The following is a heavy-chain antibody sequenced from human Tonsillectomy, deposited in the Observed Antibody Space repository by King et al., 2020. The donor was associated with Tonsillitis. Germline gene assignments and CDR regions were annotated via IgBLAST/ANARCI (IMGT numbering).Heavy chain of an antibody. CDR1: GFIFSSYS. V-gene: IGHV3-21*01. CDR2: ISSSSNYI. J-gene: IGHJ3*02. CDR3: ARSRRRQADAFDI. Sequence: VQLVESGGGLVTPGGSLRLSCAASGFIFSSYSMNLGRQAPGKGLEWVAAISSSSNYIYYADSVKGRFTLSRDNAKNSLSLQMNSLRAEDTAVYYCARSRRRQADAFDIWGQGTMVTVSS.